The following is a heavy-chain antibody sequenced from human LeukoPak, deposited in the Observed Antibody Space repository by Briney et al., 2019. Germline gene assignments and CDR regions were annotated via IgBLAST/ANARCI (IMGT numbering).Heavy chain of an antibody. CDR2: IYSGGST. V-gene: IGHV3-53*05. Sequence: GGSLRLSCAASGFTVSSNYMSWVRQAPGKGLEWVSVIYSGGSTYYADSVKGRFTISRDNSKNTLYLQMNSLRAEDTAVYYCARDEGQLWSHFDYWGQGTLVTVSS. CDR3: ARDEGQLWSHFDY. D-gene: IGHD5-18*01. J-gene: IGHJ4*02. CDR1: GFTVSSNY.